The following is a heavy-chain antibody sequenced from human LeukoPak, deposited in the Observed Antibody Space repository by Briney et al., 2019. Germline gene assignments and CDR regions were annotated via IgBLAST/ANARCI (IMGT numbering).Heavy chain of an antibody. CDR2: MYYSGST. Sequence: PSETLSLTCTVSGGSISSSSYYWGWIRQPPGKGLEWIGSMYYSGSTYYNPSLKSRVTISVDTSKNQFSLKLSSVTAADTAVYYCARDNDSYYDFWSGYYGWGAFDIWGQGTMVTVSS. J-gene: IGHJ3*02. CDR3: ARDNDSYYDFWSGYYGWGAFDI. V-gene: IGHV4-39*07. CDR1: GGSISSSSYY. D-gene: IGHD3-3*01.